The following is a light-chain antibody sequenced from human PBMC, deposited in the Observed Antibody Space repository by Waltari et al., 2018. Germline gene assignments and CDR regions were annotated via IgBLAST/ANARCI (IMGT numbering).Light chain of an antibody. CDR2: EVS. J-gene: IGLJ1*01. Sequence: QSALTQPASVSGSPGQSITIPCTGTSSDVGSYNSVPWYQQPPGKAPKPMIFEVSMRPSRVSNRFSGSKSGNTASLTIAGLQAEDAADYHCCSYAGGSRYVFGTGTTVTVV. CDR1: SSDVGSYNS. V-gene: IGLV2-23*02. CDR3: CSYAGGSRYV.